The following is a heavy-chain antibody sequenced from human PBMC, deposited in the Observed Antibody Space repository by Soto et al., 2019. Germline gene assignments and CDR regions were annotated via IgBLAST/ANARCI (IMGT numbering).Heavy chain of an antibody. CDR3: ARIRYSSSWYFLDY. CDR1: GFSLSTSGMC. V-gene: IGHV2-70*01. Sequence: SGPTLVNPTQTLTLTCTFSGFSLSTSGMCVSLIRQPPGKALEWLALIDWDDDKYYSTSLKTRLTISKDTSKNQVVLTMTNMDPVDTATYYCARIRYSSSWYFLDYWGQGTLVTVYS. J-gene: IGHJ4*02. CDR2: IDWDDDK. D-gene: IGHD6-13*01.